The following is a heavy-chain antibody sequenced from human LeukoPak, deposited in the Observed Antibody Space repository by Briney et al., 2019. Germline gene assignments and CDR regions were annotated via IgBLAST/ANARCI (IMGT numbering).Heavy chain of an antibody. CDR3: ARHYGP. D-gene: IGHD3-10*01. Sequence: SETLSLTCTVSGGSITSYYWSWIRQPPGKGLEWIGSIYYSGSTYYNPSLKSRVTISVDTSKNQFSLKLNSVTATDTAVYYCARHYGPWGQGTLVTVSS. V-gene: IGHV4-39*01. CDR2: IYYSGST. J-gene: IGHJ4*02. CDR1: GGSITSYY.